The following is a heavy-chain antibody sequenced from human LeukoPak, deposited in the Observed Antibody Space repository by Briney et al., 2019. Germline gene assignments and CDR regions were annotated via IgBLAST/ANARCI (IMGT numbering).Heavy chain of an antibody. CDR2: INSDGSST. J-gene: IGHJ4*02. V-gene: IGHV3-74*01. D-gene: IGHD5-24*01. CDR1: GFTFSSYW. CDR3: ARDRDGPDY. Sequence: GRSLRLSCAASGFTFSSYWMHWVRHGPGKGLVWVSRINSDGSSTRYAASVKGRFTISRDNAKNTLYLQMNSLRAEDTAVYYCARDRDGPDYWGQGTLVTVSS.